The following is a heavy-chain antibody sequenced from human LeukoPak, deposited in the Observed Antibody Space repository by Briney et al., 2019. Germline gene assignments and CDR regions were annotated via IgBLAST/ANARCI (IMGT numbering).Heavy chain of an antibody. CDR3: ARVQTYSSSWYGDYFDY. CDR2: ISGSGGST. CDR1: GFTFSSYA. Sequence: GGSLRLSCAASGFTFSSYAMSWVRQAPGKGLEWVSAISGSGGSTYYADSVKGRFTISRDNAKNSLYLQMNSLRAEDTAVYYCARVQTYSSSWYGDYFDYWGQGTLVTVSS. V-gene: IGHV3-23*01. J-gene: IGHJ4*02. D-gene: IGHD6-13*01.